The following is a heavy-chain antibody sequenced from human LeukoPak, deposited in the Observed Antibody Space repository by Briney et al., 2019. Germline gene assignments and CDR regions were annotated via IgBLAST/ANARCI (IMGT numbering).Heavy chain of an antibody. D-gene: IGHD4-17*01. Sequence: SETLSLTCTVSGGSISSHYWSWIRQPPGKGLEWIGYIYYSGSTNYNASLKSRVTISVDTSKNQFSLKLSSVTAADKAVYYCARDFPGDPIHGYYWGQGTLVTVSS. CDR2: IYYSGST. J-gene: IGHJ4*02. CDR1: GGSISSHY. CDR3: ARDFPGDPIHGYY. V-gene: IGHV4-59*11.